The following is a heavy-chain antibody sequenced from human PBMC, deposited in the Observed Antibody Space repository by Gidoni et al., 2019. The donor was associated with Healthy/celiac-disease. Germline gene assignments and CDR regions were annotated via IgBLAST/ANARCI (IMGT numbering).Heavy chain of an antibody. Sequence: QVQLVQSGAEVKKPGASVKVYCTASGYTFTRYDINWVRAATGQGLEWMGWMNPNSGNTGYAQQFQGRVTMTRNTSISTAYRELSSLRSEDTAVYYCARGHKIRRLIAAAINWFDPWGQGTLVTVSS. V-gene: IGHV1-8*01. CDR3: ARGHKIRRLIAAAINWFDP. J-gene: IGHJ5*02. CDR2: MNPNSGNT. CDR1: GYTFTRYD. D-gene: IGHD6-13*01.